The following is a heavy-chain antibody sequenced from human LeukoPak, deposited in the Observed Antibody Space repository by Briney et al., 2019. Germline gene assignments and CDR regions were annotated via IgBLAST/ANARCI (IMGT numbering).Heavy chain of an antibody. Sequence: SETLSLTCTVSGGSISSYYWSWIRQPAGKGLEWIGRIYTSGSTDYNPSLKSRITMSIDTSKNHFSLKLSSVTAADTGVYFCAREDSSSWGPSDYWGQGTLVTVSS. CDR2: IYTSGST. J-gene: IGHJ4*02. CDR1: GGSISSYY. V-gene: IGHV4-4*07. D-gene: IGHD6-6*01. CDR3: AREDSSSWGPSDY.